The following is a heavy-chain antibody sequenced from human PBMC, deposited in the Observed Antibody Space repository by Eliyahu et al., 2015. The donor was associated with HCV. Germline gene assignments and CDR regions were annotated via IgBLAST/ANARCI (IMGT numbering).Heavy chain of an antibody. Sequence: ISRDNSKNTLYLQMGSLRAEDMAVYYCARGGGYDSDAFDIWGQGTMVTVSS. D-gene: IGHD5-12*01. V-gene: IGHV3-64*01. CDR3: ARGGGYDSDAFDI. J-gene: IGHJ3*02.